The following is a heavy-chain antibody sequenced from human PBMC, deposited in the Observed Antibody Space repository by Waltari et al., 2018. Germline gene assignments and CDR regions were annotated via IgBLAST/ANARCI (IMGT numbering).Heavy chain of an antibody. CDR2: LDPEDGQA. CDR3: AAALGGGISASRPFHF. CDR1: GDNFHDNT. J-gene: IGHJ3*01. D-gene: IGHD3-10*01. V-gene: IGHV1-69-2*01. Sequence: EVQLLQSGAEVKKPGTPVQISCQGSGDNFHDNTIHWIQQAPGKGLQWMGLLDPEDGQAVYAEKFQGRVTMTADTSIHTAYMELTSLTSEDTAFYYCAAALGGGISASRPFHFWGQGTMITVSS.